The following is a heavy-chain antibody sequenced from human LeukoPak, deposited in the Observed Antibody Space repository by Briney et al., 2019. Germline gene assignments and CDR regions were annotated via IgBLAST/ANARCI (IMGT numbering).Heavy chain of an antibody. J-gene: IGHJ4*02. CDR2: IYYSGST. V-gene: IGHV4-39*07. D-gene: IGHD6-19*01. CDR3: ARAQGGGWFTYYFDS. Sequence: PSETLSLTCTVSGGSFSSSRYYWGWIRQPPGKGLEWIGTIYYSGSTYYNPSLKSRVTMSLDTSNNQFSLKLSSMSATDTASYYCARAQGGGWFTYYFDSWGQGALVTVSS. CDR1: GGSFSSSRYY.